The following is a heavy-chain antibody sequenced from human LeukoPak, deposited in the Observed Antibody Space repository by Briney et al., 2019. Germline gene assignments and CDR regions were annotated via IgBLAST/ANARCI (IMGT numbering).Heavy chain of an antibody. CDR3: AREEAAAGDYYYYYGMDV. V-gene: IGHV3-33*01. CDR1: GFSFSSYG. D-gene: IGHD6-13*01. CDR2: IWYDGSNK. Sequence: GGSLRLSCAASGFSFSSYGMHWVRQAPGKGLEWVAVIWYDGSNKYYADSVKGRFTISRDNCKNTLYLQMNSLRAEDTAVYYCAREEAAAGDYYYYYGMDVWGKGTTVTVSS. J-gene: IGHJ6*04.